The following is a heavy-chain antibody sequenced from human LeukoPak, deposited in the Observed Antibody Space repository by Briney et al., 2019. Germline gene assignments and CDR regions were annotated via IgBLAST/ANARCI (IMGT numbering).Heavy chain of an antibody. J-gene: IGHJ5*02. D-gene: IGHD3-22*01. V-gene: IGHV3-21*01. CDR3: ARGYYYDSSGPNWFDP. Sequence: PGGSLRLSRAASGFTFSSYSMNWVRQAPGKGLEWVSSISSSSSYIYYADSVKGRFTISRDNAKNSLYLQMNSLRAEDTAVYYCARGYYYDSSGPNWFDPWGQGTLVTVSS. CDR1: GFTFSSYS. CDR2: ISSSSSYI.